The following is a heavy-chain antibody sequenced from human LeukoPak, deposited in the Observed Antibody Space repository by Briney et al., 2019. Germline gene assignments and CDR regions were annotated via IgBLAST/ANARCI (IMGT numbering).Heavy chain of an antibody. CDR3: ARLRFPDY. Sequence: GGSLRLSCAATGFTFSSYWMSWVRQAPGKGLEWVSGISWNSGSIGYADSVKGRFTISRDNAKNSLYLQMNSLRAEDTALYYCARLRFPDYWGQGTLVTVSS. CDR1: GFTFSSYW. J-gene: IGHJ4*02. CDR2: ISWNSGSI. D-gene: IGHD3-16*01. V-gene: IGHV3-9*01.